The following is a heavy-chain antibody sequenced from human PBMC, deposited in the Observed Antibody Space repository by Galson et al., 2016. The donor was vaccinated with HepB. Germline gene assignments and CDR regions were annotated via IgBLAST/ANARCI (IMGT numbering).Heavy chain of an antibody. CDR1: GLTFSSYS. V-gene: IGHV3-21*01. D-gene: IGHD3-16*01. J-gene: IGHJ4*02. Sequence: SLRLSCAASGLTFSSYSMHWVRQAPGKGLEWVSSISYSSSYMPYADAVKGRFTISRDNAKNSLYLQMNSLGAEDTAVYFCARDRGGGAPKLVIFDYWGQGTLVTVSS. CDR2: ISYSSSYM. CDR3: ARDRGGGAPKLVIFDY.